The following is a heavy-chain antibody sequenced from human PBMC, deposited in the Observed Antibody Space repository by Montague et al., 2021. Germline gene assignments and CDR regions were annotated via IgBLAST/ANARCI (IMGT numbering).Heavy chain of an antibody. CDR1: GFPFSRYW. D-gene: IGHD3-22*01. CDR2: IKPDGSFI. Sequence: SRSLSLSASGFPFSRYWMHWVRQVPGKGLVWVSRIKPDGSFISYADSVKGRFIISRDNAKNTLSLQMNSLRADDTAVYYCVRDQVDYYDSPGDDFDYWGQGTLVTVSS. V-gene: IGHV3-74*01. CDR3: VRDQVDYYDSPGDDFDY. J-gene: IGHJ4*02.